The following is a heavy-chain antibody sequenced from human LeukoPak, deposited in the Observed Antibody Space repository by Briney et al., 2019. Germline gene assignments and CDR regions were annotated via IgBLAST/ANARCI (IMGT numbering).Heavy chain of an antibody. CDR1: GGTFSSYA. D-gene: IGHD3-10*01. Sequence: ASVKVPCKASGGTFSSYAISWVRQAPGQGLEWMGRIIPILGIANYAQKFQGRVTITADKSTSTAYMELSSLRSEDTAVYYCASLWFGEPTGYYGMDVWGQGTTVTVSS. CDR3: ASLWFGEPTGYYGMDV. J-gene: IGHJ6*02. CDR2: IIPILGIA. V-gene: IGHV1-69*04.